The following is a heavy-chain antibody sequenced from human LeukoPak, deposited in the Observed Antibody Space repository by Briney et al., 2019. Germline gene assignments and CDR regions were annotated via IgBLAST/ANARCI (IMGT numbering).Heavy chain of an antibody. D-gene: IGHD5-18*01. CDR1: GGSFSGYY. J-gene: IGHJ2*01. CDR3: ARASGYSYVQLYWYFDL. V-gene: IGHV4-34*01. Sequence: SETLSLTCAVYGGSFSGYYWSWIRQPPGKGLEWIGEINHSGSTNYNPSLKSRVTISVDTSKNQFSLKLSSVTAADTAVYYCARASGYSYVQLYWYFDLWGRGTLVTVSS. CDR2: INHSGST.